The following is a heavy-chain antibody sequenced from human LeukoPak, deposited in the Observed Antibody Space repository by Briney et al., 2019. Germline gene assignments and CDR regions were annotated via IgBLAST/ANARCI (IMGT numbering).Heavy chain of an antibody. V-gene: IGHV4-39*07. CDR2: IYYSGST. CDR3: ARVRDSSGFI. J-gene: IGHJ3*02. CDR1: GGSISSSSYY. D-gene: IGHD3-22*01. Sequence: SETLSLTCTVSGGSISSSSYYWGWIRQPPGKGLEWIGSIYYSGSTYYNPSLKSRVTISVDTSKNQFSLKLSSVTAADTAVYYCARVRDSSGFIWGQGTMVTVSS.